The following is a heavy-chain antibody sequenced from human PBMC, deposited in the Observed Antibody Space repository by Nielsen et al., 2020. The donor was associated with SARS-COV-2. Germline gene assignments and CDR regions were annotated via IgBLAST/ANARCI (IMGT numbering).Heavy chain of an antibody. J-gene: IGHJ5*02. V-gene: IGHV3-20*01. CDR3: ARDLDYYDSSGFDP. CDR2: INWNGGST. Sequence: GGSLRLSCAASGFTFDDYAMHWVRQAPGKGLEWVSGINWNGGSTGYADSVKGRFTISRDNAKNSLYLQMNSLRAEDTALYHCARDLDYYDSSGFDPWGQGTLVTVSS. CDR1: GFTFDDYA. D-gene: IGHD3-22*01.